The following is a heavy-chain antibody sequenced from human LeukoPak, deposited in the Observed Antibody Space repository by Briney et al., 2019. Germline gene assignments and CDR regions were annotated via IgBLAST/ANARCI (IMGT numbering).Heavy chain of an antibody. CDR3: ARTETDSSYYYMDV. J-gene: IGHJ6*03. V-gene: IGHV3-21*01. CDR2: ITSGGNYI. Sequence: GGSLRLSCVASGFTFSTYSMNWVRQAPGKGLQWVSSITSGGNYIYYTDSVKGRFTVSRDNAKNSLYLQIHTLRAEDTAVYYCARTETDSSYYYMDVWGKGTTVTVSS. CDR1: GFTFSTYS. D-gene: IGHD3/OR15-3a*01.